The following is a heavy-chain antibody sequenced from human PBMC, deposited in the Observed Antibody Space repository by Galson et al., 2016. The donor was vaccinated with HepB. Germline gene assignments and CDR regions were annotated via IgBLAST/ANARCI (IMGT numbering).Heavy chain of an antibody. CDR1: GYSFTSYY. CDR2: INPSGGRT. V-gene: IGHV1-46*01. J-gene: IGHJ6*02. D-gene: IGHD5-18*01. Sequence: SVKVSCKASGYSFTSYYVHWVRQAPGQGLEWMGIINPSGGRTSYAQKFQGRVTLTRDTSTSTVYMELSSLRSEDPAVYYCARSGQVTPWIQVWPKGYDYYYYGMDVWGQGTTVTVSS. CDR3: ARSGQVTPWIQVWPKGYDYYYYGMDV.